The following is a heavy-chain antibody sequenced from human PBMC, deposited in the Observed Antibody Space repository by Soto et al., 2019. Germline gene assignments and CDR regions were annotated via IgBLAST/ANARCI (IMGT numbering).Heavy chain of an antibody. CDR2: MSSSSAI. J-gene: IGHJ4*02. V-gene: IGHV3-48*01. D-gene: IGHD1-26*01. CDR3: AREGGNYFDY. Sequence: GGSLRLSCAASGFSFSTYSMNWVRQAPGKGLEWVSYMSSSSAIYYADSVKGRFTISRDNAKNSLYLQMNSLRAEDTAVYYCAREGGNYFDYWGQGTLVTVSS. CDR1: GFSFSTYS.